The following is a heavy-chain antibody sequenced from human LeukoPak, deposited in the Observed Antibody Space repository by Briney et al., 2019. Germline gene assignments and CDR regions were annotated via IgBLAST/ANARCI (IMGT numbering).Heavy chain of an antibody. CDR3: VRDRNDFWSGFLY. Sequence: RRASVKVSCKASGYTFTVYYFHWVRQAPGQGLEWMGWINPDSGGTGYADKFKGRVTLTRDRTISTVYMEMTSLRSDDTAIYYCVRDRNDFWSGFLYWGQGTLVTVSS. D-gene: IGHD3-3*01. V-gene: IGHV1-2*02. J-gene: IGHJ4*02. CDR2: INPDSGGT. CDR1: GYTFTVYY.